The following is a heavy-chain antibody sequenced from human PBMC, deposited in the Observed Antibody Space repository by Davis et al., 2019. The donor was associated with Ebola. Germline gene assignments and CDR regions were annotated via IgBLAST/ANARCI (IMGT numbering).Heavy chain of an antibody. V-gene: IGHV4-39*07. CDR2: FYYIGTT. D-gene: IGHD3-22*01. CDR3: ARLVGTSSGRYQ. J-gene: IGHJ4*02. Sequence: SETLSLTCTASGGSITSSDYYWGWIRQSPGKGLEWIGTFYYIGTTFYNPSLKGRVTISVDKSKDQFFLGLNSVTAADTAVYYCARLVGTSSGRYQWGQGILVTVSS. CDR1: GGSITSSDYY.